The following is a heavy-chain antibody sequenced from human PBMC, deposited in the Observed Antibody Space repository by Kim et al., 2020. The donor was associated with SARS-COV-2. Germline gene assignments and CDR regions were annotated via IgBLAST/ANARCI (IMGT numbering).Heavy chain of an antibody. CDR1: GGSISSYY. V-gene: IGHV4-59*01. CDR2: IYYSGST. Sequence: SETLSLTCTVSGGSISSYYWSWIRQPPGKGLEWIGYIYYSGSTNYNPSLKSRVTISVDTSKNQFSLKLSSVTAADTAVYYCARAIRLDGSTSPLQYYFDYWGQGTLVTVSS. D-gene: IGHD2-2*01. J-gene: IGHJ4*02. CDR3: ARAIRLDGSTSPLQYYFDY.